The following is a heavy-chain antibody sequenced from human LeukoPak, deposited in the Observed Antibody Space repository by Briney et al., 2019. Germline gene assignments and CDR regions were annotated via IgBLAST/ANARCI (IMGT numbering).Heavy chain of an antibody. CDR3: AKVRHIVVVTAIPDY. CDR2: ISGSGGST. J-gene: IGHJ4*02. CDR1: GFTFSSYA. Sequence: GGSLRLSCAASGFTFSSYAMSWVRQAPGKGLEWVSAISGSGGSTYYADSVKGRFTISRDNSKNTLCLQMNSLRAEDTAVYYCAKVRHIVVVTAIPDYWGQGTLVTVSS. D-gene: IGHD2-21*02. V-gene: IGHV3-23*01.